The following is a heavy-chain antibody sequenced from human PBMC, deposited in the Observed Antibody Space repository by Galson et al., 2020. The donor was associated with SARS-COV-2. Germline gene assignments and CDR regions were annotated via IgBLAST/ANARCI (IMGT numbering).Heavy chain of an antibody. D-gene: IGHD2-15*01. CDR2: MKPNSGNT. Sequence: ASVTVSCKASAYTFTSYDINWVRQATGQGLEWMGWMKPNSGNTGYAQKFQARVTMTKNTSISTAYMELSSLRSEDTAVYYCARGRLKDIVVVVARTGYYYMDVWGKGNTVTVSS. CDR3: ARGRLKDIVVVVARTGYYYMDV. V-gene: IGHV1-8*01. CDR1: AYTFTSYD. J-gene: IGHJ6*03.